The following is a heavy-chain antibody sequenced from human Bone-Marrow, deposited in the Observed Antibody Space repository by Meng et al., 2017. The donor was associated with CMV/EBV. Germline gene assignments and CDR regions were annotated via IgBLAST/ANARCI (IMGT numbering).Heavy chain of an antibody. Sequence: GESLKISCAASGFTFSSYGMHWVRQAPGKGLEWVAVIWYDGSNKYYADSVKGRFTISRDNSKNTLYLQMNSLRAEDTAVYYCAKDRGGSGSYEVDYWGQGTLVTVSS. J-gene: IGHJ4*02. CDR1: GFTFSSYG. CDR2: IWYDGSNK. D-gene: IGHD3-10*01. CDR3: AKDRGGSGSYEVDY. V-gene: IGHV3-33*06.